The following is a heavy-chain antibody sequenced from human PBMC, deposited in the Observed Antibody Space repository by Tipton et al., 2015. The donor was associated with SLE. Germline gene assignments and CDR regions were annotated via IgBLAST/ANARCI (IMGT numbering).Heavy chain of an antibody. D-gene: IGHD3/OR15-3a*01. V-gene: IGHV4-59*12. CDR3: ARGTGPDYYYMDV. CDR1: GGSISSYY. J-gene: IGHJ6*03. CDR2: IYYSGST. Sequence: LRLSCTVSGGSISSYYWSWIRQPPGKGLEWIGYIYYSGSTNYNPSLKSRVTISVDTSKNQFSLKLSSVTAGDTAVYYCARGTGPDYYYMDVWGKGTTVTVSS.